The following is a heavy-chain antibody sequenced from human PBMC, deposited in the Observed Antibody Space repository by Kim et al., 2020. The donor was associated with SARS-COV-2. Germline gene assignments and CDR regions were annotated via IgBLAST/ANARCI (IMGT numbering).Heavy chain of an antibody. CDR2: ISWNSGSI. CDR3: AKDLFLGYCSGGSCSGVFYYYYGMDV. CDR1: GFTFGDYA. J-gene: IGHJ6*02. Sequence: GGSLRLSCAASGFTFGDYAMHWVRQAPGKGLEWVSGISWNSGSIGYADSVKGRFTISRDNAKNSLYLQMNSLRAEDTALYYCAKDLFLGYCSGGSCSGVFYYYYGMDVWGQGTTVTVSS. V-gene: IGHV3-9*01. D-gene: IGHD2-15*01.